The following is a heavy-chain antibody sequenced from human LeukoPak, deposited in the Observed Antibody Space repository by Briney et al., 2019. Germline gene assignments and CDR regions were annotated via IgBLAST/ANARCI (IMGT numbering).Heavy chain of an antibody. D-gene: IGHD2-2*02. CDR1: GGSISSHY. V-gene: IGHV4-59*11. J-gene: IGHJ5*02. CDR2: IYYSGST. Sequence: SETLSLTCTVSGGSISSHYWSWIRQPPGKGLEGIGYIYYSGSTNYNPSLKSRVSISVDTSKNQFSLKLSSVTAADTAVYYCVRIVVVPAAIPGYKFDPWGQGTLVTVSS. CDR3: VRIVVVPAAIPGYKFDP.